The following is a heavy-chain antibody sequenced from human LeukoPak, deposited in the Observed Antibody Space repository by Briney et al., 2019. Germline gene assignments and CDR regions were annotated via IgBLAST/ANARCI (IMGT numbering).Heavy chain of an antibody. CDR1: GFTFGDYA. Sequence: GGSLRLSCTASGFTFGDYAMSWFRQAPGKGLEGVGFIRSKAYGGTTEYAASVKGRFTISRDDSKSIAYLQMNSLKTEDTAVYYCTRVPDAYCGGDCRDWYFDLWGRGTLVTVSS. V-gene: IGHV3-49*03. CDR3: TRVPDAYCGGDCRDWYFDL. D-gene: IGHD2-21*02. CDR2: IRSKAYGGTT. J-gene: IGHJ2*01.